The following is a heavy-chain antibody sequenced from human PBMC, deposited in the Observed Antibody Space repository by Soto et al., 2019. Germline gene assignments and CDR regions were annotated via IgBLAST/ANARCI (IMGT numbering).Heavy chain of an antibody. Sequence: EVQVLESGGGLVQPGGSLRLSCAASGFAFSSSAMTWVRQAPGKGLEWVSSTIGRDGGTYYADSVKGRFTISRDNSKNTLYLQMNSLRAEDTAVYYCAKEGTSYIDYWGQGTMVTV. J-gene: IGHJ4*02. CDR2: TIGRDGGT. V-gene: IGHV3-23*01. CDR3: AKEGTSYIDY. CDR1: GFAFSSSA.